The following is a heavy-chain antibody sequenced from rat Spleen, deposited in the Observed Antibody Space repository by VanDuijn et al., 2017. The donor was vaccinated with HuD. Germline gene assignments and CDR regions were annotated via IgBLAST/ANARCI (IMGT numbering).Heavy chain of an antibody. CDR1: GFTFSDYY. D-gene: IGHD1-5*01. J-gene: IGHJ2*01. CDR2: ITDTGDTT. CDR3: TRLRYNSLFDY. V-gene: IGHV5-31*01. Sequence: EVQLVESGGGLVQPGRSLKLSCAASGFTFSDYYMAWIRQAPGKGLEWVASITDTGDTTYYPDSMKGRFNMSRDNAKSTLYLQMNSLRSEDTATYYCTRLRYNSLFDYWGQGVMVTVSS.